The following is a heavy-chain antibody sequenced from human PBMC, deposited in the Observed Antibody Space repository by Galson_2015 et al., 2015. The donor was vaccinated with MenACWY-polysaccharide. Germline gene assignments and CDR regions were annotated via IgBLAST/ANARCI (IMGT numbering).Heavy chain of an antibody. V-gene: IGHV3-48*03. J-gene: IGHJ5*02. CDR1: GFTFSSYE. D-gene: IGHD1-14*01. CDR2: ISSSGSTI. CDR3: ARNRVKPKNWFAP. Sequence: SLRLSCAASGFTFSSYEMNWVRQAPGKGLEWVSYISSSGSTIYYADSVKGRFTISRDNAKNSLYLQMNSLRAEDTAVYYCARNRVKPKNWFAPWGQGTLVTVSS.